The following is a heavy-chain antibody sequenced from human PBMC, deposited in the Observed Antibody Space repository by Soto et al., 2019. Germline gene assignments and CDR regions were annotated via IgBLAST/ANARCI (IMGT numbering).Heavy chain of an antibody. Sequence: QVQLVQSGAEVKKPGSSVKVSCQASGGTFNNFAFTWVRQAPGQGLEWLGGIMPVFHTTNIAQTFQDRITVTADDFTPTVYMEMTSLRYDVTAVYYCATATISPVSAPLYHYGMDVWGQGTTVTVSS. CDR1: GGTFNNFA. CDR3: ATATISPVSAPLYHYGMDV. V-gene: IGHV1-69*01. J-gene: IGHJ6*02. D-gene: IGHD3-10*01. CDR2: IMPVFHTT.